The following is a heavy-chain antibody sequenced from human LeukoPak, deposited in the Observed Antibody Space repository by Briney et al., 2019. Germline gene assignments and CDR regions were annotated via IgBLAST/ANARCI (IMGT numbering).Heavy chain of an antibody. Sequence: GSLRLSCVASGFTFSSYWMTRVRQAPGKGLEWVTNIKEDGSEKYYVDSVKGRFSISRDNAKNSLFLQMSSPRAEDTAVYYCARDRYSSKWGQGTLVTVSS. V-gene: IGHV3-7*01. CDR1: GFTFSSYW. CDR3: ARDRYSSK. J-gene: IGHJ1*01. CDR2: IKEDGSEK. D-gene: IGHD6-19*01.